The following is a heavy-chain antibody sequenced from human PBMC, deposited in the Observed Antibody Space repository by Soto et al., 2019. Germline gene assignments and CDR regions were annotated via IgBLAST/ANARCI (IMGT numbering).Heavy chain of an antibody. CDR2: IYWDDDK. V-gene: IGHV2-5*02. CDR3: IQSRCGGDCLQSYASHYYYGMDV. Sequence: QITLKESGPTLVKPTQTLTLTCTFSGFSLSTSGVGVGWIRQPPGKALEWLALIYWDDDKRYRPSLRSRLTISKDTSKNQVVLTITNMDPVDTATYYCIQSRCGGDCLQSYASHYYYGMDVWGQGTTVTVSS. D-gene: IGHD2-21*02. J-gene: IGHJ6*02. CDR1: GFSLSTSGVG.